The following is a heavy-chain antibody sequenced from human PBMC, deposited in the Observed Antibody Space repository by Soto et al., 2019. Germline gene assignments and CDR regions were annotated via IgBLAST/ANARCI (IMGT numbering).Heavy chain of an antibody. Sequence: GASVKVSSKASGYTFTSYAMHWVRQAHGQRLEWMGWINAGNGNTKYSQKFQGRVTITRDTSASTAYMELSSLRSEDSAVYYCARAAASLHDAFDIGGQGTMVTVS. J-gene: IGHJ3*02. D-gene: IGHD2-2*01. V-gene: IGHV1-3*01. CDR3: ARAAASLHDAFDI. CDR1: GYTFTSYA. CDR2: INAGNGNT.